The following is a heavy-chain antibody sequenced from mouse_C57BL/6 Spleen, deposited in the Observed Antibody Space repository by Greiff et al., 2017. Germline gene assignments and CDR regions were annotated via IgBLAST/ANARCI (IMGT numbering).Heavy chain of an antibody. CDR1: GFSLTSYG. V-gene: IGHV2-5*01. D-gene: IGHD1-2*01. CDR3: AKNGHGGDAMDY. Sequence: QVQLQQSGPGLVQPSQSLSITCAVSGFSLTSYGVHWVRQSPGKGLEWLGVIWRGGSTDYNAAFMSRQSITKDNSKSQVFFKMNSLQADDTAIYYCAKNGHGGDAMDYWGQGTSVTVSS. J-gene: IGHJ4*01. CDR2: IWRGGST.